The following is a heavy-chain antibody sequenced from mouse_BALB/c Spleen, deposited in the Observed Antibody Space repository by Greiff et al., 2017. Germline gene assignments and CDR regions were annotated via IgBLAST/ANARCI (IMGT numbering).Heavy chain of an antibody. CDR1: GFTFSDYY. Sequence: EVKLVESGGGLVKPGGSLKLSCAASGFTFSDYYMYWVRQTPEKRLEWVATISDGGSYTYYPDSVKGRFTISRDNAKNNLYLQMSSLKSEDTAMYSGARDRDYDSSFAYWGQGTLVTVSA. CDR3: ARDRDYDSSFAY. CDR2: ISDGGSYT. J-gene: IGHJ3*01. V-gene: IGHV5-4*02. D-gene: IGHD2-4*01.